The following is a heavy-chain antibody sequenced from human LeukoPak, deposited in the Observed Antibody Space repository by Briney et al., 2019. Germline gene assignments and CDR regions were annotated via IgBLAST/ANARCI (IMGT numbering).Heavy chain of an antibody. CDR2: IYYSGST. V-gene: IGHV4-59*01. CDR3: ARTHYGFDY. J-gene: IGHJ4*02. D-gene: IGHD3-10*01. Sequence: PSETMSLTCTVSGGSISSYYWSWIRQPPGKGLEWIGYIYYSGSTNYNPSLKSRVTISVDTSKNQFSLKLSSVTAADTAVYYCARTHYGFDYWGQGTLSPSPQ. CDR1: GGSISSYY.